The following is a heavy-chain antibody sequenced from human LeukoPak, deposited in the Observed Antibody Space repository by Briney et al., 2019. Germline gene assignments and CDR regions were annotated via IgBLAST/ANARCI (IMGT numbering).Heavy chain of an antibody. CDR2: IIPIFGTA. Sequence: SVKVSCKASGGTFSSYAISWVRQAPGQGLEWMGGIIPIFGTANYAQKFQGRVTVTADESTSTAYMELSSLRSEDTAVYYCARDEAYCSGGSCGAFDIWGQGTMVTVSS. J-gene: IGHJ3*02. CDR1: GGTFSSYA. D-gene: IGHD2-15*01. V-gene: IGHV1-69*01. CDR3: ARDEAYCSGGSCGAFDI.